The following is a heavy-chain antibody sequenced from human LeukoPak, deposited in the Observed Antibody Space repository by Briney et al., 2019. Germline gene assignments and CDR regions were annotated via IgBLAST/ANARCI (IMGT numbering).Heavy chain of an antibody. CDR2: IAHSGNGM. Sequence: GGSLRLSCAGSGFTFSDYYMTWIRQAPGKGLEWVSHIAHSGNGMWYADAVKGRFTISRDKAKNLLFLQMDSLRAEDTAVYYCARGHYEMGVWGQGTTVIVSS. J-gene: IGHJ6*02. V-gene: IGHV3-11*01. CDR1: GFTFSDYY. CDR3: ARGHYEMGV.